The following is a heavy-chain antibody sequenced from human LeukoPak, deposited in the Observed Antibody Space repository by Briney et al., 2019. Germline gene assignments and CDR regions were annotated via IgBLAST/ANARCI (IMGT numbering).Heavy chain of an antibody. CDR3: AHRTYYYDSSGYPNWFDP. CDR2: IYWDDDK. J-gene: IGHJ5*02. D-gene: IGHD3-22*01. Sequence: ESGPTLVKPTQTLTLTCTFSGFSLSTRGVGVGWIRQPPGKALEWLALIYWDDDKRYSPSLKSRLTITKDTSKNQVVLTMTNMDPVDTATYYCAHRTYYYDSSGYPNWFDPWGQGTLVTVPS. CDR1: GFSLSTRGVG. V-gene: IGHV2-5*02.